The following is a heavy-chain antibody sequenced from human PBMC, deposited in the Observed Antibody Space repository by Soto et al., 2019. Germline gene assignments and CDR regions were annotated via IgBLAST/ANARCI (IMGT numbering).Heavy chain of an antibody. CDR1: GYTFTSYA. Sequence: AASVKVSCKASGYTFTSYAMHWVRQAPGQRLELMGWINAGNGNTKYSQKFQGRVTITRDTSASTAYMELSSLRSEDTAVYYCARDRNSSSWYYFDYWGQGTRVTVSS. CDR3: ARDRNSSSWYYFDY. J-gene: IGHJ4*02. CDR2: INAGNGNT. V-gene: IGHV1-3*01. D-gene: IGHD6-13*01.